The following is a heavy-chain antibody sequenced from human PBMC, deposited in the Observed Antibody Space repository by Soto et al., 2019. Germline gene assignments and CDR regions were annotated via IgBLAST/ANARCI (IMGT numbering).Heavy chain of an antibody. Sequence: QLQLQESGSGLVKPSQTLSLTCAVSGGSISSGGYYWSWIRQPPGKGLEWIGYIYRSGGTYYNPYLKSLVTISVDRSKNQFSLKLSSVTAADTAVYYCARALDIVLVPAAMQVGWFDPWGQGTLVTVSS. D-gene: IGHD2-2*03. J-gene: IGHJ5*02. CDR1: GGSISSGGYY. CDR3: ARALDIVLVPAAMQVGWFDP. CDR2: IYRSGGT. V-gene: IGHV4-30-2*01.